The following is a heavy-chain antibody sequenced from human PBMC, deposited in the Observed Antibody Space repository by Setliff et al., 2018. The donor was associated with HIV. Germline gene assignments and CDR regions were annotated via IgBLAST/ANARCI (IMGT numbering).Heavy chain of an antibody. Sequence: SETLSLTCGVSGGSISDSKYYWSWIRQPPGKGLEFIGSIYRTGKTYYNLSLKSRLTMSLDTSKNQFSLTLSSVTAADTAVYYCSNWNTTVDADSWGQGTLVTVSS. CDR1: GGSISDSKYY. V-gene: IGHV4-39*01. CDR3: SNWNTTVDADS. J-gene: IGHJ4*02. D-gene: IGHD1-1*01. CDR2: IYRTGKT.